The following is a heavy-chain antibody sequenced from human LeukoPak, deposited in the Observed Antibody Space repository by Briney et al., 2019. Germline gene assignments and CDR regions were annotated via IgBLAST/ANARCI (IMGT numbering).Heavy chain of an antibody. CDR2: ISSSSSYI. CDR1: GFTFSSYS. CDR3: AKTSAGIRGGYFDY. D-gene: IGHD3-10*01. V-gene: IGHV3-21*01. J-gene: IGHJ4*02. Sequence: GGSLRLSCAASGFTFSSYSMNWVRQAPGKGLEWVSSISSSSSYIYYADSVKGRFTISRDNAKNSLYLQMNSLRAEDTAVYYCAKTSAGIRGGYFDYWGQGTLVTVSP.